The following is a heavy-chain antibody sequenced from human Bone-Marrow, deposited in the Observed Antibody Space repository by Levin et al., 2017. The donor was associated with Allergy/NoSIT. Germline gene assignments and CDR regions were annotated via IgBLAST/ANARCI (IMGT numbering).Heavy chain of an antibody. CDR1: GFTFSSYA. CDR2: ISYDGSNK. V-gene: IGHV3-30-3*01. D-gene: IGHD3-3*01. CDR3: ARDRESGPTKNYYYGMDV. Sequence: SCAASGFTFSSYAMHWVRQAPGKGLEWVAVISYDGSNKYYADSVKGRFTISRDNSKNTLYLQMNSLRAEDTAVYYCARDRESGPTKNYYYGMDVWGQGTTVTVSS. J-gene: IGHJ6*02.